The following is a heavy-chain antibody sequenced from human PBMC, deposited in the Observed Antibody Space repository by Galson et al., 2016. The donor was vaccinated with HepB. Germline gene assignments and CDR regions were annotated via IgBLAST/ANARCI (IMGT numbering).Heavy chain of an antibody. J-gene: IGHJ4*02. V-gene: IGHV4-4*02. Sequence: ETLSLTCAVSGVSISSSDWWSWVRQPPGQGLEWIGQIFHSGRVNYTPSLASRVTISIDTSNNHFSLWLTSVTAADTALYYCARQYWGGPSDYWGQGTLVTVSS. CDR3: ARQYWGGPSDY. CDR1: GVSISSSDW. D-gene: IGHD2/OR15-2a*01. CDR2: IFHSGRV.